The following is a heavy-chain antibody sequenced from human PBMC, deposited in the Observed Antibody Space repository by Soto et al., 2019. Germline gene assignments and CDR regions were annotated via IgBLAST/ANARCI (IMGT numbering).Heavy chain of an antibody. CDR3: ARGRPITQYGMDV. V-gene: IGHV3-11*01. CDR2: ITYSVSTI. J-gene: IGHJ6*02. CDR1: GFTFSDYS. Sequence: QVQLVESGGGLVKPGGSLRLSCAASGFTFSDYSMSWIRQAPGKGLEWVSYITYSVSTIYSADSVKGRFTISRDNAKNTLYLQMNSLRAEDPAVYYCARGRPITQYGMDVWGQGTTVTVSS.